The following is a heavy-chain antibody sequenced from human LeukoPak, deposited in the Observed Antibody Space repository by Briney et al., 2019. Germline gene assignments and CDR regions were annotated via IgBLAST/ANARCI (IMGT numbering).Heavy chain of an antibody. D-gene: IGHD3-9*01. CDR1: GGSISSYY. Sequence: SETLSLTCTVSGGSISSYYWSWIRQPPGKGLEWVWDIYYSGGTNYNPSLKSRVTISVDTSKNQFSLKLSSVTAADTAVYYCARMGVLRYFDYPKRGGGFDYWGQGTLVTVSS. CDR3: ARMGVLRYFDYPKRGGGFDY. CDR2: IYYSGGT. V-gene: IGHV4-59*08. J-gene: IGHJ4*02.